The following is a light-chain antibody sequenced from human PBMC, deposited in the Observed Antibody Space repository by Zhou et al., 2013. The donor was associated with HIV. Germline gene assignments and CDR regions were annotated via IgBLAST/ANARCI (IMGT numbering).Light chain of an antibody. Sequence: DIQMTQSPSSLSASVGDRVTITCRASQGIRSDIGWYQQKPGKAPKRLIYAASTLQSGVPSRFSGSGSGTDFTLSISSLQPEDFATYYCQQAVTLLGTFGGGTKVEVK. CDR1: QGIRSD. J-gene: IGKJ4*01. V-gene: IGKV1-17*01. CDR3: QQAVTLLGT. CDR2: AAS.